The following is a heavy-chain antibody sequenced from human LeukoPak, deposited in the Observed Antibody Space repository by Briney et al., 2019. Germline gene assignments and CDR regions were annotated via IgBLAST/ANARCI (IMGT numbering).Heavy chain of an antibody. CDR3: VSRLVPGLS. J-gene: IGHJ4*02. V-gene: IGHV3-7*01. CDR1: GFSYSECW. CDR2: IKGDGSQK. Sequence: GGSLRLSCAASGFSYSECWMSRVRQAPGKGLEWVANIKGDGSQKYYVDSVKGRFTISRENAKNSLYLQMNSLRAEDTAVYYCVSRLVPGLSWGQGTLVTVSS. D-gene: IGHD4-11*01.